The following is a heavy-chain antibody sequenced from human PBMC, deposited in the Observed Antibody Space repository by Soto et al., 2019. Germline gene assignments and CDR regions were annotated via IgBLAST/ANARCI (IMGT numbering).Heavy chain of an antibody. J-gene: IGHJ4*02. V-gene: IGHV3-11*01. CDR3: ARGTNFDWLIPRDYYLDY. CDR1: EFTFSDYY. CDR2: ISSSGRTI. Sequence: QVQLVESGGGLVKPGGSLRLSCAASEFTFSDYYMTWIRQAPGKGLEWVSYISSSGRTINYAGSVKGRFTISRDNAKHSLYLQMNSLRAEDTAVYYCARGTNFDWLIPRDYYLDYWGQGTLVAVSS. D-gene: IGHD3-9*01.